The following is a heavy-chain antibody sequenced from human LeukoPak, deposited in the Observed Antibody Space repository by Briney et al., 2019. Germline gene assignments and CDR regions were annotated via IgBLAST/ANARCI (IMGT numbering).Heavy chain of an antibody. J-gene: IGHJ5*02. CDR3: ARGLGSSSTNNNWFDP. CDR2: IYYSGST. D-gene: IGHD6-6*01. V-gene: IGHV4-31*03. Sequence: SETLSLTCTVSGGSISSGGYYWSWIRQHPGKGLEWIGYIYYSGSTYYNPSLKSRVTISVDTSKNQFSLKLSSLTAADTAVYFCARGLGSSSTNNNWFDPWGQGTLVTVSS. CDR1: GGSISSGGYY.